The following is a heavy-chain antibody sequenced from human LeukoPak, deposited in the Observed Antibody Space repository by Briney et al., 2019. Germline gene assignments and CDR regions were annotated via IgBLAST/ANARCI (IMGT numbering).Heavy chain of an antibody. D-gene: IGHD6-19*01. Sequence: GGSLRLSCAVSGLTFSTHAMIWVWVRQAPGKGLEWVSALNGATGVTYYADSVKGRFALSRDSSDSTLYLQVNSLRVEDTAMYYRAIKDGLSGGWYWGYWGQGTQVAVSS. CDR3: AIKDGLSGGWYWGY. CDR1: GLTFSTHA. J-gene: IGHJ4*02. CDR2: LNGATGVT. V-gene: IGHV3-23*01.